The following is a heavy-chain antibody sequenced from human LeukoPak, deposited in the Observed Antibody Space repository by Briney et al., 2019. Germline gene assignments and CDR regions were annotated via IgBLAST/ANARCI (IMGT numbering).Heavy chain of an antibody. J-gene: IGHJ6*03. CDR2: IYTSGST. V-gene: IGHV4-4*07. D-gene: IGHD5-24*01. CDR1: GDSISSYY. CDR3: AGGWLQYYYYYMDV. Sequence: SETLSLTCTVSGDSISSYYCSWIRQPAGKGLEWIGRIYTSGSTNYNPSLKSRVTMSVDTSKNQFSLKLSSVTAADTAVYYCAGGWLQYYYYYMDVWGKGTTVTISS.